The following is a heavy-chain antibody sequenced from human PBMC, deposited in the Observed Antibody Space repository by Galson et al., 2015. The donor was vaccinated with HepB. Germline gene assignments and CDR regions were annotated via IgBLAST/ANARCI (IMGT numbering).Heavy chain of an antibody. V-gene: IGHV5-10-1*01. CDR2: IDPSDSYT. CDR1: GYSFTSYW. D-gene: IGHD6-13*01. J-gene: IGHJ3*02. Sequence: QSGAEVKKPGESLRISCKGSGYSFTSYWISWVRQMPGKGLEWMGRIDPSDSYTNYSPSFQGHVTISADKSISTAYLQWSSLKASDTAMYYCARAPTRIAAAGTGMDAFDIWGQGTMVTVSS. CDR3: ARAPTRIAAAGTGMDAFDI.